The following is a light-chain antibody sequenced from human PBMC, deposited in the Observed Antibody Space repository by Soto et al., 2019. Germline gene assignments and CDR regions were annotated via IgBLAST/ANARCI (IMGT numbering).Light chain of an antibody. Sequence: DIQITQTPSTLSASVGDRVTITCRASQSLSRSLAWYQQKPGKAPNLLIYKASSLESGVPSRFSGSGSGTEFTLTISSLQPDDFATYYCQEYNSFPYTFGQGTKLEIK. V-gene: IGKV1-5*03. J-gene: IGKJ2*01. CDR2: KAS. CDR1: QSLSRS. CDR3: QEYNSFPYT.